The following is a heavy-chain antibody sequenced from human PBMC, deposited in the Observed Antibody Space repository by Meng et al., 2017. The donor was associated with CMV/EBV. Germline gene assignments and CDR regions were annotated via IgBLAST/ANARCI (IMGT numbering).Heavy chain of an antibody. Sequence: GGSLRLSCAASGFTFSSYGMHWVRQAPGKGLEWVSSISSSSSYIYYADSVKGRFTISRDNAKNSLYLQMNSLRAEDTAVYYCAREVSSYGNGYYYYYGMDVWGQGTTVTVSS. J-gene: IGHJ6*02. CDR1: GFTFSSYG. D-gene: IGHD5-18*01. V-gene: IGHV3-21*01. CDR3: AREVSSYGNGYYYYYGMDV. CDR2: ISSSSSYI.